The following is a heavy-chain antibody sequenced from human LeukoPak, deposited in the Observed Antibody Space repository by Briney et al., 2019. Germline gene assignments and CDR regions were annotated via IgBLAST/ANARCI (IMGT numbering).Heavy chain of an antibody. J-gene: IGHJ4*02. D-gene: IGHD1-26*01. Sequence: KSSETLSLTCTVSGGSISSYYWSWIRQPPGKGLEWIGYIYYSGSTNYNPSLKSRVTISVDTSKNQFSLKLSSVTAADTAVYYCARPSFPGREEIDWGQGTLVTVSS. CDR3: ARPSFPGREEID. V-gene: IGHV4-59*01. CDR1: GGSISSYY. CDR2: IYYSGST.